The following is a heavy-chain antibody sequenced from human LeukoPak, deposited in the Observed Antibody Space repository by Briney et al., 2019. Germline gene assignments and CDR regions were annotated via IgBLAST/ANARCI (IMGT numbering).Heavy chain of an antibody. CDR1: GFTFSSYS. J-gene: IGHJ4*02. V-gene: IGHV3-21*01. CDR2: ISSSSSYI. CDR3: ARGGTYYYDSSGEADY. Sequence: GGSLRLSCAASGFTFSSYSMNWVRQAPGKGLEWVSSISSSSSYIYYADSVKGRFTISRDNAKNSPYLQMNSLRAEDTAVYYCARGGTYYYDSSGEADYWGQGTLVTVSS. D-gene: IGHD3-22*01.